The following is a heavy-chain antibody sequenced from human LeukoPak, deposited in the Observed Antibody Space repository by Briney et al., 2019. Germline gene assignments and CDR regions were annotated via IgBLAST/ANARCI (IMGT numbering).Heavy chain of an antibody. V-gene: IGHV4-39*07. Sequence: SETLSLTCTVSGGSIRSSYYYWGWIRQPPGKGLEWIGSIYDSGSTYYNPSLKSRVTISVDKSKNQFSLKLSSVTAADTAVYYCARVPLDYSGSYSGEFDYWGQGTLVTVSS. CDR1: GGSIRSSYYY. CDR3: ARVPLDYSGSYSGEFDY. CDR2: IYDSGST. D-gene: IGHD1-26*01. J-gene: IGHJ4*02.